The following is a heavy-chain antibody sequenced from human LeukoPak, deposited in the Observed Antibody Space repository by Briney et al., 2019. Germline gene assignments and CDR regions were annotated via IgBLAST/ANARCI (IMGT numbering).Heavy chain of an antibody. CDR2: INPSGGST. D-gene: IGHD3-9*01. CDR3: ARGDELRYFDWLMKRNYYYYGMDV. CDR1: GYTFTSYY. V-gene: IGHV1-46*01. Sequence: ASVKVSCTASGYTFTSYYMHWVRQAPGQGLEWMGIINPSGGSTSYAQKFQGRVTMTRDTSTSTVYMELSSLRSEDTAAYYCARGDELRYFDWLMKRNYYYYGMDVWGQGTTVTVSS. J-gene: IGHJ6*02.